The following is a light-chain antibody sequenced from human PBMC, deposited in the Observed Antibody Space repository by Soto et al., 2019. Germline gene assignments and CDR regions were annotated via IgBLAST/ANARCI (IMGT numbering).Light chain of an antibody. CDR1: QTITPY. J-gene: IGKJ1*01. V-gene: IGKV1-39*01. CDR2: AVS. CDR3: QQSYSNPPT. Sequence: DIPLTQSPSSLSASVGDRVTITCRASQTITPYLNWYQQKPGEAPKLVIYAVSSLQSGVPSRFSGSESGTDFTLTINSLQPEDFATYSCQQSYSNPPTFGQGTKVEIK.